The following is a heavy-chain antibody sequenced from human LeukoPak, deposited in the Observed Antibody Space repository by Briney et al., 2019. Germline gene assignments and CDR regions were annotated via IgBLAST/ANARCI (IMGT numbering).Heavy chain of an antibody. CDR1: GFTFSSYW. Sequence: QSGGSLRLSCAASGFTFSSYWMYWVRQAPGKGLMYISRNNGDGSTTNYADVVKGRFTMSRDNVKNTLYLQMNSLRVEDTAVYYCARDPRNVGLAPWGQGTLVTVSS. CDR3: ARDPRNVGLAP. J-gene: IGHJ5*02. CDR2: NNGDGSTT. V-gene: IGHV3-74*01. D-gene: IGHD2-15*01.